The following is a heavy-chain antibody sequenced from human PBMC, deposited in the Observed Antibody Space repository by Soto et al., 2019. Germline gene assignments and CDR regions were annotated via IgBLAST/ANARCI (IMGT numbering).Heavy chain of an antibody. D-gene: IGHD3-3*01. V-gene: IGHV1-8*01. CDR3: ARGGSATITYYDFWSGYESAFDI. CDR2: MNPNSGNT. J-gene: IGHJ3*02. Sequence: QVQLVQSGAEVKKPGASVKVSRKASGYTFTSYDINWVRQATGQGLEWMGWMNPNSGNTGYAQKFQGRVTMTRNTSISTAYMELSSLRSEDTAVYYCARGGSATITYYDFWSGYESAFDIWGQGTMVTVSS. CDR1: GYTFTSYD.